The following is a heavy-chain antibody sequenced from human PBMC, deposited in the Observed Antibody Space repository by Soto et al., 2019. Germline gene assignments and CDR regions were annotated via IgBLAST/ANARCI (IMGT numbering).Heavy chain of an antibody. D-gene: IGHD5-12*01. V-gene: IGHV1-3*04. CDR2: INTGNGNT. CDR3: ARAISGYVT. J-gene: IGHJ5*02. CDR1: GITFSTYA. Sequence: QVQLVQSGAEVKKPGASVKVSCKASGITFSTYAIHWVRQAPGQILEWMGWINTGNGNTRYSQNFQGRVTLTRVTSASTAYMDISSLRSEDTAIYYCARAISGYVTWGQGTLVTVSS.